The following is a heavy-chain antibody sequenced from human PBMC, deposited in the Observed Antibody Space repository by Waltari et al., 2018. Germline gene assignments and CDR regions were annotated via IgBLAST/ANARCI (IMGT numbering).Heavy chain of an antibody. CDR2: ISSSSGYI. D-gene: IGHD6-6*01. CDR3: ARGGSSSSSPFDH. J-gene: IGHJ4*02. V-gene: IGHV3-21*01. Sequence: EVQLVESGGGLVQPGGSLRLSCAASGFTFSSYWMHWVRQAPGKGLVWVSSISSSSGYIYYADSVKGRFTISRDNAKNSLYLQMNSLRAEDTAVYYCARGGSSSSSPFDHWGQGTLVTVSS. CDR1: GFTFSSYW.